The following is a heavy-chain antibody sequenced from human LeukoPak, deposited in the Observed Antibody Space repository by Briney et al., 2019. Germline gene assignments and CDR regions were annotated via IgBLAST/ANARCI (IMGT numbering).Heavy chain of an antibody. V-gene: IGHV4-4*07. D-gene: IGHD6-6*01. Sequence: SETLSLTCTVSGGSISSYYWSWIRQPAGKRLEWIGRIYTSGSTNYNPSLKSRVTMSVDTSKNQFSLKLSSVTAGDTAVYYCARDIAARPWWYFDLWGRGTLVTVSS. CDR3: ARDIAARPWWYFDL. CDR2: IYTSGST. CDR1: GGSISSYY. J-gene: IGHJ2*01.